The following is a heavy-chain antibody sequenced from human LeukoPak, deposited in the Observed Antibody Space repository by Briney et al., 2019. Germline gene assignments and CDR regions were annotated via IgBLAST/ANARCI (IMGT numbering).Heavy chain of an antibody. D-gene: IGHD3-22*01. CDR1: GGSFSGYY. J-gene: IGHJ6*03. Sequence: SETLSLTCAVYGGSFSGYYWSWIRQPSGKGLEWIGEINHSGSTNYNPSLKSRVTISVDTSKNQFSLKLSSVTAADTAVYYCARGPRTYYYDSSGYGYYMDVWGKGTTVTVSS. V-gene: IGHV4-34*01. CDR3: ARGPRTYYYDSSGYGYYMDV. CDR2: INHSGST.